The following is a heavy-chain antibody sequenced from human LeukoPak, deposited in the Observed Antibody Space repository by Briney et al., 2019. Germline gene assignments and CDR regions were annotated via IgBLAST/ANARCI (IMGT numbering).Heavy chain of an antibody. Sequence: SGTLSLTRTVSGGTISSYYWSWIRQPPGKGLEWIGYIYYSGSTNYNPSLKSRVTISVDTSKNQFSLKLSSVTAADTAVYYCAREYGSGLDVWGQGTTVTVSS. CDR1: GGTISSYY. V-gene: IGHV4-59*01. D-gene: IGHD3-10*01. CDR3: AREYGSGLDV. CDR2: IYYSGST. J-gene: IGHJ6*02.